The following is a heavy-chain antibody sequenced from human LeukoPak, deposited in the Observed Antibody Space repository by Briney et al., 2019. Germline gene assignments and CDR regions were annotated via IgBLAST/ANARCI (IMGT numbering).Heavy chain of an antibody. CDR1: GGSISSYY. J-gene: IGHJ4*02. V-gene: IGHV4-59*08. CDR3: ARGITMVRGVTPYFDY. D-gene: IGHD3-10*01. CDR2: IYYSGST. Sequence: SETLSLTCTVSGGSISSYYWSWIRQPPGKGLEWIGYIYYSGSTNYNPSLKSRVTISVDTSKNQFSLKLSSVTAADTAVYYCARGITMVRGVTPYFDYWGQGTLVTVSS.